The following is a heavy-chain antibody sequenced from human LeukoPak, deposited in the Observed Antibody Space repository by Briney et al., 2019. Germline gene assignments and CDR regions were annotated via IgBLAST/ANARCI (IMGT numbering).Heavy chain of an antibody. J-gene: IGHJ4*02. V-gene: IGHV1-69*13. D-gene: IGHD3-22*01. Sequence: SVKVSCKASGGTFSSYAISWVRQAPGQGLEWMGGIIPIFGTANYAQKFQGRVTITADESTSTAYMELSSLRSDDTAVYYCVRRTYYYDSSGYPNFDYWGQGTLVTVSS. CDR3: VRRTYYYDSSGYPNFDY. CDR2: IIPIFGTA. CDR1: GGTFSSYA.